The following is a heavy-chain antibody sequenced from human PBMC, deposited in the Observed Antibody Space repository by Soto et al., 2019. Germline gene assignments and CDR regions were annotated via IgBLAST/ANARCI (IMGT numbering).Heavy chain of an antibody. Sequence: GASVKVSCKASGYSFTDYHIHWVRQAPGQGLGWLGRINPKSGGTSTAQKFQGWVTMTRDTSISTAYMELSRLRSDDTAVYYCARGYSGYDEGGYYYYGMDVWGQGTTVTVSS. CDR1: GYSFTDYH. CDR2: INPKSGGT. J-gene: IGHJ6*02. D-gene: IGHD5-12*01. CDR3: ARGYSGYDEGGYYYYGMDV. V-gene: IGHV1-2*04.